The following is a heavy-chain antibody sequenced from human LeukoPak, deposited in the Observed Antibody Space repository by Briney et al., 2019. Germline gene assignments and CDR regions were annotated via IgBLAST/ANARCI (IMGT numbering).Heavy chain of an antibody. CDR1: GFTFSSYV. Sequence: GFLRLSCAASGFTFSSYVMHWVRQAPGKGLEWVAVISYDGSNKYYTDSVKGRFTISRDNSKNTLFLQMNSLRTEDTAVYFCARANWAGIEAPATDYWGQGTLVTVSS. CDR3: ARANWAGIEAPATDY. D-gene: IGHD2-15*01. J-gene: IGHJ4*02. V-gene: IGHV3-30-3*01. CDR2: ISYDGSNK.